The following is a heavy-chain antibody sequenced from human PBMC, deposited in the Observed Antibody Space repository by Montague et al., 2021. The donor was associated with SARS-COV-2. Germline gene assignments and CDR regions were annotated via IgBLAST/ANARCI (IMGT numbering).Heavy chain of an antibody. CDR3: ARGTTVTTLFYYYYGMDV. CDR1: GGSFSGYY. Sequence: SETLSLTCAVYGGSFSGYYWSWIRQPPGKGLEWIGEINHSGSTNYNPSPKSRVTISVDTSKNQFSLKLSSVTAADTAVYYCARGTTVTTLFYYYYGMDVWGQGTTVIVSS. V-gene: IGHV4-34*01. CDR2: INHSGST. J-gene: IGHJ6*02. D-gene: IGHD4-17*01.